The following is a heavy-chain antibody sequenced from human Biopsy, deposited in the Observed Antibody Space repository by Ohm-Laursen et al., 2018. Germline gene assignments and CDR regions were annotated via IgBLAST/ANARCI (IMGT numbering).Heavy chain of an antibody. CDR2: INPTGGTA. CDR3: ARDETGSSVFGPYYYGMDV. J-gene: IGHJ6*02. CDR1: GYSFTKYY. D-gene: IGHD3-9*01. Sequence: ASVKVSCKASGYSFTKYYINWVRQAPGQGLEWVGIINPTGGTASYAEKFQGRVTLTRDTSTGTVYLELNSLISEDTALYYCARDETGSSVFGPYYYGMDVWGQGTTVTVSS. V-gene: IGHV1-46*01.